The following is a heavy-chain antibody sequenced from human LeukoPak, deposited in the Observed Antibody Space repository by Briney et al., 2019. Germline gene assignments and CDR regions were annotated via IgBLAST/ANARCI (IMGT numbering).Heavy chain of an antibody. D-gene: IGHD3-9*01. CDR3: ARLATKSYYDILTGYYYFDY. CDR1: GFTFSSYS. CDR2: INSDGSST. Sequence: GGSLRLSCAASGFTFSSYSMNWVRQAPGKGLEWVSRINSDGSSTSYADSVKGRFTISRDNAKNTLYLQMNSLRAEDTAVYYCARLATKSYYDILTGYYYFDYWGQGTLVTVSS. V-gene: IGHV3-74*01. J-gene: IGHJ4*02.